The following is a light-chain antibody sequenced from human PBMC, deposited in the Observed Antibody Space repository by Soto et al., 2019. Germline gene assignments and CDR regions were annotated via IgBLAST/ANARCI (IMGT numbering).Light chain of an antibody. Sequence: QLVLTQSPSASASLGASVKLTCTLSSGHSSYAIAWHQQQPEKGPRYLMKVNSDGSQNKGDGIPDRFSGSSSGAERYLTISSLQSEDEADYYCQTWGTGNVVFGGGTKLTV. CDR1: SGHSSYA. CDR2: VNSDGSQ. J-gene: IGLJ2*01. CDR3: QTWGTGNVV. V-gene: IGLV4-69*01.